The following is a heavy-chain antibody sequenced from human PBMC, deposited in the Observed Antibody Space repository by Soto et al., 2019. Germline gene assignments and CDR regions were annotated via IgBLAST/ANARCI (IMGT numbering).Heavy chain of an antibody. V-gene: IGHV4-39*01. CDR3: ATSPQWLSHHPRFDY. Sequence: QLQLQESGPGLVKPSETLSLTCTVSGGSISSSSYYWGWIRQPPGKGLEWIGSIYYSGSTYYNPSLQSRVTISVDTSKNQFSLKLSSVTAADTAVYYCATSPQWLSHHPRFDYWGQGTLVTVSS. D-gene: IGHD3-22*01. CDR2: IYYSGST. CDR1: GGSISSSSYY. J-gene: IGHJ4*02.